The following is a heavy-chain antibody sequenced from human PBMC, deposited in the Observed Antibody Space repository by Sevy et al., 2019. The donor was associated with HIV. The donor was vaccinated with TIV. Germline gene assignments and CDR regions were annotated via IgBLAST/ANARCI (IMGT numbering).Heavy chain of an antibody. CDR1: GGSISSGGYY. Sequence: SETLSLTCIVSGGSISSGGYYWSWIRQHPGKGLEWIGYIYYSGSTYYNPSLKSRVTISVDTSKNQFSLKLSSVTAADTAVYYCAREAGGQYCSSTSCYTVRSGAFDIWGQGTMVTVSS. CDR2: IYYSGST. V-gene: IGHV4-31*03. D-gene: IGHD2-2*02. J-gene: IGHJ3*02. CDR3: AREAGGQYCSSTSCYTVRSGAFDI.